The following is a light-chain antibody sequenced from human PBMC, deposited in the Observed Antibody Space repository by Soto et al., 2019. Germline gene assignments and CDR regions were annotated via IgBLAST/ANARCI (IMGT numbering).Light chain of an antibody. J-gene: IGKJ1*01. CDR1: QSVSSTF. CDR3: QQYGSSPPTWT. CDR2: GVS. V-gene: IGKV3-20*01. Sequence: EIVMTQSPATLSVSPGERATLSCRASQSVSSTFLAWYQQKPGQAPRLLIFGVSNRATGIPDRFSGSGSGTEFTLTISSLQSEDFAVYYCQQYGSSPPTWTFGQGTKV.